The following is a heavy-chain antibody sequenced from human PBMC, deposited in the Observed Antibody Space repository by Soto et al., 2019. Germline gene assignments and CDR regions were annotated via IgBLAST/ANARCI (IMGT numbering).Heavy chain of an antibody. J-gene: IGHJ4*02. CDR1: GYTFTSYA. CDR3: ARDAPRIAVAVYWRGNLDY. V-gene: IGHV1-3*01. CDR2: INAGNGNT. D-gene: IGHD6-19*01. Sequence: QVQLVQSGAEVKKPGASVKVSCKASGYTFTSYAMHWVRQAPGQRLEWMGWINAGNGNTKYSQKFQGRVTITRDTSASTAYMELSSLRSEDTAVYYCARDAPRIAVAVYWRGNLDYWGQGTLVTVSS.